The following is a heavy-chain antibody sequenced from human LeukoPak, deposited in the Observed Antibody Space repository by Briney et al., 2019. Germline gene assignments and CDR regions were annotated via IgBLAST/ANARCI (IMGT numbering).Heavy chain of an antibody. CDR2: ISSSSTI. CDR3: AKLGIGEHEISGYFYETQSSGVDI. CDR1: GFTFSSYS. D-gene: IGHD3-22*01. Sequence: GGSLRLSCAASGFTFSSYSMNWVRDAPGEGLWWVSYISSSSTIYYTDSVTGRFTISRDRAKNSLYLQMNSLRDEDTAVYYCAKLGIGEHEISGYFYETQSSGVDIWGEGTMVIVSS. V-gene: IGHV3-48*02. J-gene: IGHJ3*02.